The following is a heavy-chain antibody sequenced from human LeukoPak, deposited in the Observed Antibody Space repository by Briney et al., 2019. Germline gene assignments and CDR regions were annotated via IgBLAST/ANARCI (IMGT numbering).Heavy chain of an antibody. Sequence: SETLSLTCTVSGGSISSYSWSWIRLPAGKGLEWIGRFYTSGSTYYNPSLKSRVTISVDTSKNQFSLRLNSVTAADTAVYYCARDSAPNLLAYFDYWGQGILVTVSS. J-gene: IGHJ4*02. CDR2: FYTSGST. D-gene: IGHD2/OR15-2a*01. CDR3: ARDSAPNLLAYFDY. CDR1: GGSISSYS. V-gene: IGHV4-4*07.